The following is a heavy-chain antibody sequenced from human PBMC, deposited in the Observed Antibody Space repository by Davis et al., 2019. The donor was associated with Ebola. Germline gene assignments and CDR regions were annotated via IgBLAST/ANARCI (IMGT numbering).Heavy chain of an antibody. CDR2: ISYNGDT. Sequence: MPSETLSLTCTVSGYAITTYIWSWIRQSPGKGLEWIGSISYNGDTDYNPSLRGRVTLSIDTSKNQFSLKLTSVTASDTAVYHCARLHNWNGLDYWGQGTLVTVSP. D-gene: IGHD1-20*01. J-gene: IGHJ4*02. CDR3: ARLHNWNGLDY. V-gene: IGHV4-59*08. CDR1: GYAITTYI.